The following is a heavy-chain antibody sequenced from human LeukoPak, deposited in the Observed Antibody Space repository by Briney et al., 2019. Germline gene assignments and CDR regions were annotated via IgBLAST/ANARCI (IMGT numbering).Heavy chain of an antibody. D-gene: IGHD1-26*01. V-gene: IGHV4-39*07. Sequence: SETLSLTCTVSGGSISSSSYYWGWIRQPPGKGLECIGSIYYSGSTYYNPSLKSRVTISVDTSKNQFSLKLSSVTAADTAVYYCATGRSGNSYAYYYGMDVWGRGTTVTISS. CDR1: GGSISSSSYY. CDR2: IYYSGST. CDR3: ATGRSGNSYAYYYGMDV. J-gene: IGHJ6*02.